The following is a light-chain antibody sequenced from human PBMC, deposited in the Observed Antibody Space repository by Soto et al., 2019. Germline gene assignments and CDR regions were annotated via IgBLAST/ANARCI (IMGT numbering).Light chain of an antibody. V-gene: IGKV1-39*01. CDR3: QQADSFPWT. CDR1: QGIITY. Sequence: DIQLTKSPSSLSASVGARVTITCRASQGIITYLNWYQQKPGKAPNLLIFSASALHRGVPPRFSGSGSGTAFTLTVSSLQPEEFAIYYCQQADSFPWTVGQGTKVAIK. CDR2: SAS. J-gene: IGKJ1*01.